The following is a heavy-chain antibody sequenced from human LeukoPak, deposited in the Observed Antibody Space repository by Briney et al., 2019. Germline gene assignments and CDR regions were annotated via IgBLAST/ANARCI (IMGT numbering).Heavy chain of an antibody. CDR2: ISGSGGST. J-gene: IGHJ4*02. V-gene: IGHV3-23*01. CDR1: GFTFSSYA. CDR3: AKFSGSTRKGYYFDH. D-gene: IGHD6-19*01. Sequence: PGGSLRLSCAASGFTFSSYAMSWVRQAPGKGLEWVSAISGSGGSTYYADSVKGRFTISRDNSKNTLYLQMNSLRAEDTAVYYCAKFSGSTRKGYYFDHWGQGTLVTVSS.